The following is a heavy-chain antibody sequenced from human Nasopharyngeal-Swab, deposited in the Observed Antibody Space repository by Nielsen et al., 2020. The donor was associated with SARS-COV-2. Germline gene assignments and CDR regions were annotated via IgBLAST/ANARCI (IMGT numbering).Heavy chain of an antibody. D-gene: IGHD6-13*01. V-gene: IGHV4-39*01. CDR1: GDTIAYSTFY. CDR2: IYYNGNT. J-gene: IGHJ4*02. CDR3: VRSSSWYYFDY. Sequence: SETLSLTCTVSGDTIAYSTFYWGWLRHPPGKGLEWIGNIYYNGNTYQNPTLKSRLTISVDKSKNQFSLQLSSVTAADTAVYYCVRSSSWYYFDYWAQGTQVTVSS.